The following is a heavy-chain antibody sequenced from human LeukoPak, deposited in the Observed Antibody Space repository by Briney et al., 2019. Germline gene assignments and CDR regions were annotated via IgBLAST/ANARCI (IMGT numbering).Heavy chain of an antibody. Sequence: GESLKISCTGSGYSFTSYWIGWVRQMPGKGLEWMGIIYPGDSDTSYSPSFQGQVTISADKSISTAYLQWSSLRASDTAMYYCARRVAGSYHDAFDIWGQGTMVTVSS. J-gene: IGHJ3*02. D-gene: IGHD1-26*01. V-gene: IGHV5-51*01. CDR1: GYSFTSYW. CDR3: ARRVAGSYHDAFDI. CDR2: IYPGDSDT.